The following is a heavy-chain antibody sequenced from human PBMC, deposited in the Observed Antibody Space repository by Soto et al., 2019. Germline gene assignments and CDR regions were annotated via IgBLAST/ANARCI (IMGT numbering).Heavy chain of an antibody. CDR1: GFTFSSYA. J-gene: IGHJ4*02. CDR2: ISGSGGST. CDR3: AKGVVSTSIASDSRPLDCFDY. V-gene: IGHV3-23*01. D-gene: IGHD6-6*01. Sequence: PGGSLRLSCAASGFTFSSYAMSWVRQAPGKGLEWASAISGSGGSTYYADTVKGRFTISRDNSKNTLYLQMNSLRADDTALYYFAKGVVSTSIASDSRPLDCFDYWGQGTLVTVSS.